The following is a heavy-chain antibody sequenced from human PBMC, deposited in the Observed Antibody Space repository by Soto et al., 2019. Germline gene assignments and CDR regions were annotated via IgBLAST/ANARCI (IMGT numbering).Heavy chain of an antibody. Sequence: GASVKVSCKASGGTFSSYAISWVRQAPGQGLEWMGGIIPIFGTANYAQKFQGRVTITADESTSTAYMELSSLRSEDTAVYYCARGDFRGVITYYYYYGMDVWGQGTTVTSP. CDR3: ARGDFRGVITYYYYYGMDV. V-gene: IGHV1-69*13. J-gene: IGHJ6*02. CDR2: IIPIFGTA. CDR1: GGTFSSYA. D-gene: IGHD3-10*01.